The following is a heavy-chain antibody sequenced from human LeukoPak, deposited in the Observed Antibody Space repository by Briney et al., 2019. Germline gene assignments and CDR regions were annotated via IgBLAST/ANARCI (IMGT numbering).Heavy chain of an antibody. Sequence: GGSLRLSCAASGFTVSSNYMSWVRQAPGKGLEWVLVIYSGGSTYYADSVKGRFTISRDNSKNTLYLQMNSLRAEDTAVYYCARDFTYGSGSFDYWGQGTLVTVSS. D-gene: IGHD3-10*01. J-gene: IGHJ4*02. CDR3: ARDFTYGSGSFDY. V-gene: IGHV3-53*01. CDR2: IYSGGST. CDR1: GFTVSSNY.